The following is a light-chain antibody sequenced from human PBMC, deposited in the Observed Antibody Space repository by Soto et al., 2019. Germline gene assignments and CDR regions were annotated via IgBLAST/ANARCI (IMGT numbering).Light chain of an antibody. CDR3: GKWDSSLSAGV. J-gene: IGLJ1*01. CDR1: SSNIGNNY. CDR2: ENN. Sequence: QSALTQPPSVSAAPGQKVTISCSGSSSNIGNNYVSWYQQLPGTAPKLLIYENNKRPSGIPDRFSGSKSGTSATLGITGLQTGDEADYYCGKWDSSLSAGVFGTGTKVTVL. V-gene: IGLV1-51*02.